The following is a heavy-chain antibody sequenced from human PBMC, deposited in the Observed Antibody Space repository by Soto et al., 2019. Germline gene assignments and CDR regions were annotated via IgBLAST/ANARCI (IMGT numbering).Heavy chain of an antibody. CDR3: ARGGYDLYYYYYYYMDV. CDR2: IYSGGST. J-gene: IGHJ6*03. V-gene: IGHV3-66*01. Sequence: PGGSLRLSCATPGLNFNGYSMSWVRQAPGQGREGVSAIIYSGGSTYYADSVKGRFTISRDNSKNTLYLQMNSLRAEDTAVYYCARGGYDLYYYYYYYMDVWGKGTTVTVSS. D-gene: IGHD5-12*01. CDR1: GLNFNGYS.